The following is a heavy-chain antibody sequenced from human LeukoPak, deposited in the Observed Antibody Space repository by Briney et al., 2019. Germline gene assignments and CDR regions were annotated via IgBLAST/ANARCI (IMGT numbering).Heavy chain of an antibody. CDR3: ARGIPMANLAFDY. D-gene: IGHD3-10*01. J-gene: IGHJ4*02. CDR1: GGSISSHY. V-gene: IGHV4-59*11. CDR2: IYYGGST. Sequence: PSETLSLTCTVSGGSISSHYWSWIRRPPGKGLAWIGYIYYGGSTNYNPSLESRVSISLDTSKNQFSLKLRSVTAADTAVYYCARGIPMANLAFDYWGQGTLVTVSS.